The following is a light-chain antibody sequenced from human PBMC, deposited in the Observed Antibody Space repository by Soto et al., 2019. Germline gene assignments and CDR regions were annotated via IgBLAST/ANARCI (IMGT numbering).Light chain of an antibody. CDR3: QCYESSLGGSYVV. CDR1: SSNIGAGYD. V-gene: IGLV1-40*01. J-gene: IGLJ2*01. Sequence: QSVLTQPPSVSGAPGQRVTISCTGSSSNIGAGYDVHWYQQLPGTAPKLLIYCNSNRPSGVPDRFSGSKSGTSASLAITGLQAEDEADYYCQCYESSLGGSYVVFGGGTQLTVL. CDR2: CNS.